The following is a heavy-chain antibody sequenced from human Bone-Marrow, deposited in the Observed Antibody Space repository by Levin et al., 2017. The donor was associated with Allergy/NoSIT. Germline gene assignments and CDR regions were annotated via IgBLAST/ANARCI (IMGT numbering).Heavy chain of an antibody. J-gene: IGHJ5*02. CDR2: ISYDGSNK. D-gene: IGHD6-13*01. Sequence: PGGSLRLSCAASGFTFSSYGMHWVRQAPGKGLEWVAVISYDGSNKYYADSVKGRFTISRDNSKNTLYLQMNSLRAEDTAVYYCAKAGVAAGTSTYRALNWFDPWGQGTLVTVSS. V-gene: IGHV3-30*18. CDR1: GFTFSSYG. CDR3: AKAGVAAGTSTYRALNWFDP.